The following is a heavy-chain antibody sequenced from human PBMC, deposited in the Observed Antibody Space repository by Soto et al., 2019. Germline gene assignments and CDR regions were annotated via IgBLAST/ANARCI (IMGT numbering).Heavy chain of an antibody. V-gene: IGHV3-21*01. J-gene: IGHJ3*02. CDR2: ISSSSSYI. D-gene: IGHD2-15*01. CDR3: ARDRVVVVVAATPRAFDI. Sequence: GALRLSCAASGFTFSSYSMNWVRQAPGKGLEWVSSISSSSSYIYYADSVKGRFTISRDNAKNSLYLQMNSLRAEDTAVYYCARDRVVVVVAATPRAFDIWGQGTMVTVSS. CDR1: GFTFSSYS.